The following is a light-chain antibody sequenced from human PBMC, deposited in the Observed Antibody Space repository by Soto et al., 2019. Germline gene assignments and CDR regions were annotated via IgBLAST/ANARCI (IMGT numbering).Light chain of an antibody. CDR1: RSNIGSNS. CDR3: AVWDDSLNAAV. J-gene: IGLJ7*01. CDR2: SND. Sequence: QSVLTQPPSASGTPGQRVTISCSGRRSNIGSNSVNWYQQLPETSPKLLIYSNDLRFSGVPDRFSGSKSGTSASLAISGLQSEDEADYYCAVWDDSLNAAVFGGGTQLTVL. V-gene: IGLV1-44*01.